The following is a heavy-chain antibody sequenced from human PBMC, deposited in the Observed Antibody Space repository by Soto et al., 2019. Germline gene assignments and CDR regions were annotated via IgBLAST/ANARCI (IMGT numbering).Heavy chain of an antibody. V-gene: IGHV3-23*01. CDR2: ILVGGST. Sequence: GGSLRLSCAASGFTCRSYDMSWVRQAPGKGLEWVSTILVGGSTHYPDSVKGRFTISRDNSKNTVFLQMNSLTAGDTAVYYCAKATATGEGAFDICGQGTMVTVSS. J-gene: IGHJ3*02. D-gene: IGHD2-8*02. CDR1: GFTCRSYD. CDR3: AKATATGEGAFDI.